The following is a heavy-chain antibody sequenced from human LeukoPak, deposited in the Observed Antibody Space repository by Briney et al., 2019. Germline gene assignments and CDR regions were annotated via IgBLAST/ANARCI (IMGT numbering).Heavy chain of an antibody. Sequence: PGRSLRLSCAASGFTFSSYGMHWVRQAPGKGLEWVAVIWYDGSNKYYADSVKGRSTISRDNSKNTLYLQMNSLRAEDTAVYYCAKDYYDISGSRYDFWGQGTLVTVSS. J-gene: IGHJ4*02. CDR1: GFTFSSYG. CDR3: AKDYYDISGSRYDF. D-gene: IGHD3-22*01. CDR2: IWYDGSNK. V-gene: IGHV3-33*06.